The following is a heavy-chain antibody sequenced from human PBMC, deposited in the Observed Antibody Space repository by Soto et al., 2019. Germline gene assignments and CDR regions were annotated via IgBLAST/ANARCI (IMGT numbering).Heavy chain of an antibody. Sequence: GESLKISCKGSGYSFTSYWIGWVRQMPGKGLEWMGIIYPGDSDTRYSPSFQGQVTISADKSISTAYLQWSSLKASDTAMYYCATPTRTVYGDYVAFDIWGQGTMVTVSS. CDR2: IYPGDSDT. J-gene: IGHJ3*02. CDR3: ATPTRTVYGDYVAFDI. D-gene: IGHD4-17*01. CDR1: GYSFTSYW. V-gene: IGHV5-51*01.